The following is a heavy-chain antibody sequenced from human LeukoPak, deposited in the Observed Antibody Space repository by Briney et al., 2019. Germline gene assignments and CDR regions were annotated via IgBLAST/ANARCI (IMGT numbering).Heavy chain of an antibody. CDR3: ARASHDYGDYSHFDY. Sequence: SETLSLTCTVSAYSISSGYYWAWIRQPPGRGLEWIGHLYHSGDTYYNPSLKSRVAISVDTSENQFSLKLSSVTAADTAVYYCARASHDYGDYSHFDYWGQGTLVTVSS. CDR1: AYSISSGYY. V-gene: IGHV4-38-2*02. J-gene: IGHJ4*02. D-gene: IGHD4-17*01. CDR2: LYHSGDT.